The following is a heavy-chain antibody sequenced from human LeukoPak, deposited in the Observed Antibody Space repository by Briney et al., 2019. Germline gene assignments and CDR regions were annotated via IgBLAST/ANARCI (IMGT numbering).Heavy chain of an antibody. CDR2: YHNGNS. V-gene: IGHV4-39*01. J-gene: IGHJ6*03. D-gene: IGHD6-25*01. Sequence: SETLSLTCIVSGVSIRSDTYYWGWIRQPPGKGLEWIGNYHNGNSYYNPSLKSRVTISEDTSGNQFSLWVTSVTAADTAVYYCARLWDSTGLYFYYYMDVWGEGTTVTVSS. CDR1: GVSIRSDTYY. CDR3: ARLWDSTGLYFYYYMDV.